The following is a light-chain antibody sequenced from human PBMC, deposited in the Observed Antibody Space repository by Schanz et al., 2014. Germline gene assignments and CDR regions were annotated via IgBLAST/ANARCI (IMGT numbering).Light chain of an antibody. CDR1: QSVSSSY. CDR2: DAS. CDR3: HQYGTSWWT. V-gene: IGKV3-20*01. Sequence: PGEGVTLSCRASQSVSSSYLTWYQQKPGQAPRLLVYDASTRATGIPARFRGSGSVTKFTLTISSLEPEDSAVYYCHQYGTSWWTFGQGTKVEVK. J-gene: IGKJ1*01.